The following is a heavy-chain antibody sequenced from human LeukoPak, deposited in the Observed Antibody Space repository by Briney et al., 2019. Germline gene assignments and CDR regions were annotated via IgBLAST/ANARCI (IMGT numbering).Heavy chain of an antibody. V-gene: IGHV4-39*07. J-gene: IGHJ5*02. CDR3: ARDRGDWFGELLEQNWFDP. CDR2: IYYSGST. CDR1: GGSISSSSHY. Sequence: SETLSLTCTVSGGSISSSSHYWGWIRQPPGKGLEWIGSIYYSGSTYYNPSLKSRVTISVDTSKSQFSLKLSSVTAADTAVYYCARDRGDWFGELLEQNWFDPWGQGTLVTVSS. D-gene: IGHD3-10*01.